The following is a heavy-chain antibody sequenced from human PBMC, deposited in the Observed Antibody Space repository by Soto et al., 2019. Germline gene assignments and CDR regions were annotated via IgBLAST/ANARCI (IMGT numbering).Heavy chain of an antibody. D-gene: IGHD3-10*01. CDR3: TRGPYGTGGDYYYGMDV. CDR2: IYSGGST. Sequence: EVQLVESGGGLVQPGGSLRLSCAVSGLTVSSNYMSWVRQAPGEGLEWVSVIYSGGSTFYADSVKGRFTISRDSSKNTLYRHMTSLRAEDTAVYYCTRGPYGTGGDYYYGMDVWGQGTTVTVSS. J-gene: IGHJ6*02. V-gene: IGHV3-53*04. CDR1: GLTVSSNY.